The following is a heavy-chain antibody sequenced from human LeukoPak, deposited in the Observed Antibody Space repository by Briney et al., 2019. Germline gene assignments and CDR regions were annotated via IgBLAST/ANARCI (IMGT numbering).Heavy chain of an antibody. J-gene: IGHJ4*02. CDR3: AKPESLSKHCSSTSCYRAYFDY. CDR1: GFTFSSYA. Sequence: GGSLRLSCAASGFTFSSYAMSWVRQAPGKGLEWVSAISGSGGSTYYADSVKGRFTISRDNSKNTLYLQMNSLRAEDTAVYYCAKPESLSKHCSSTSCYRAYFDYWGQGTLVTVSS. V-gene: IGHV3-23*01. CDR2: ISGSGGST. D-gene: IGHD2-2*02.